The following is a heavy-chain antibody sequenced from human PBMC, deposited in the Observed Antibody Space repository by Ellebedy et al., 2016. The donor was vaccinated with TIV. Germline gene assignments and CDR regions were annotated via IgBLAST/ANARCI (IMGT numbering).Heavy chain of an antibody. CDR1: GFTFSDYD. D-gene: IGHD3-10*01. Sequence: ESLKISCAASGFTFSDYDMSWVRQAPGKGSEWVSAITNSGAGTYYGNSVKGRFTISRDNSKNTVYLQMNSLRAEDTALYYCRAYGSGSRRAFEHWGQGTLVTVSS. V-gene: IGHV3-23*01. CDR3: RAYGSGSRRAFEH. CDR2: ITNSGAGT. J-gene: IGHJ4*02.